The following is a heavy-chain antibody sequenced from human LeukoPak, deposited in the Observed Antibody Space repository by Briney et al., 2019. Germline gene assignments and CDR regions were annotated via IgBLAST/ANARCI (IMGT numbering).Heavy chain of an antibody. CDR2: IKSKTDGGTT. CDR1: GFTFGDYA. CDR3: AKDRRLVRGVIISGFDY. D-gene: IGHD3-10*01. V-gene: IGHV3-15*05. Sequence: GGSLRLSCTASGFTFGDYAMSWFRQAPGKGLEWVGRIKSKTDGGTTDYAAPVKGRFTISRDNAKNSLYLQMNSLRAEDTALYYCAKDRRLVRGVIISGFDYWGQGTLVTVSS. J-gene: IGHJ4*02.